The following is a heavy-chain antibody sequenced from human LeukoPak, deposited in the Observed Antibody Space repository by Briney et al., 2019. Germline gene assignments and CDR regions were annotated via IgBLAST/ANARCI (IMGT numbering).Heavy chain of an antibody. J-gene: IGHJ4*02. D-gene: IGHD2-8*01. CDR3: ARGDCTNGVCYYYLDY. CDR1: GYTFTSYG. V-gene: IGHV1-18*01. CDR2: ISAYNGNT. Sequence: ASVKVSCKASGYTFTSYGISWVRQAPGQGLEWMGWISAYNGNTNYAQKLQGRVTMTTDTSTSTAYMELRSLRSDDTAVYYCARGDCTNGVCYYYLDYWGQGTLVTVSS.